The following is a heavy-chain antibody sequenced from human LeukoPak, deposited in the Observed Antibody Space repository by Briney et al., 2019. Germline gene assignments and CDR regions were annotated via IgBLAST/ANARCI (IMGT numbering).Heavy chain of an antibody. D-gene: IGHD4/OR15-4a*01. Sequence: PSETLSLTCAVYGGSFSGYYWSWIRQPPGKGLELIGEINHSGSTNYYPSLKSRVTISVDTSKHQFSPKLCSVTAADTAVYYCSRAGCGTFDYWGQGTLVTVSS. CDR3: SRAGCGTFDY. CDR1: GGSFSGYY. V-gene: IGHV4-34*01. J-gene: IGHJ4*02. CDR2: INHSGST.